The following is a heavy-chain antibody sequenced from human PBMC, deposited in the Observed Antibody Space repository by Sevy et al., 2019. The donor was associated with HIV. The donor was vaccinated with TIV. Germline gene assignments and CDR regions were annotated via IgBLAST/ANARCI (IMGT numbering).Heavy chain of an antibody. V-gene: IGHV3-21*01. J-gene: IGHJ4*02. D-gene: IGHD6-13*01. Sequence: GGSLRLSCAASGFTFSNYSMNWVRQAPGKGPEWVSSISTSSTYIYHADSVKGRFTISRDHAKNSLYLQMNSLRAEDTAIYYCARDVEQQLADYWGQGTLVTVSS. CDR1: GFTFSNYS. CDR3: ARDVEQQLADY. CDR2: ISTSSTYI.